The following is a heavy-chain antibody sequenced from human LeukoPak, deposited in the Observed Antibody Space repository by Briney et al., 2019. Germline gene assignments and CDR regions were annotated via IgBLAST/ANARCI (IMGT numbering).Heavy chain of an antibody. CDR2: ISSPTTST. J-gene: IGHJ4*02. CDR3: ARAVGSGPAGHFDY. CDR1: GCTFTNSY. D-gene: IGHD6-19*01. V-gene: IGHV3-11*05. Sequence: GGSLRLSCAASGCTFTNSYMSWIRQAPGQGLEWVFSISSPTTSTTYAVSLQDQFTLSRDDAKNSLYLQMPRLRAEDTALYYCARAVGSGPAGHFDYWGQATLVTVPS.